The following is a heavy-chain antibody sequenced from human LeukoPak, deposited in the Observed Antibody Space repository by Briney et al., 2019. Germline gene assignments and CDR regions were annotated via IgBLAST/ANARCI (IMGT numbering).Heavy chain of an antibody. CDR3: ARDYGDYVG. J-gene: IGHJ4*02. V-gene: IGHV1-46*01. CDR2: INPSGGST. CDR1: GFTFTSYY. Sequence: GGSLRLSCAASGFTFTSYYMHWVRQAPGQGLEWMGIINPSGGSTSYAQKFQGRVTMTRDTSTSTVYMELSSLRSEDTAVYYCARDYGDYVGWGQGTLVTVSS. D-gene: IGHD4-17*01.